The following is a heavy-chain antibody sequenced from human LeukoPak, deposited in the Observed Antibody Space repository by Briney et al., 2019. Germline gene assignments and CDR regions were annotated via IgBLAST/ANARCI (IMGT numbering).Heavy chain of an antibody. Sequence: GGSLRLSCAASGFTFNSYAMSWVRQAPGKGLEWVSAISSSGGSTYYADSVMGRFTISRDNSKNTLYLQMNSLRAEDTAVYYCTPYCSGGSCYFPNFDYWGQGTLVTVSS. V-gene: IGHV3-23*01. CDR1: GFTFNSYA. CDR3: TPYCSGGSCYFPNFDY. CDR2: ISSSGGST. D-gene: IGHD2-15*01. J-gene: IGHJ4*02.